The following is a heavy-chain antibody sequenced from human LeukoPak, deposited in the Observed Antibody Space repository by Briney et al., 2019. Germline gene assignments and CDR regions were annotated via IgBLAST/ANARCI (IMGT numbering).Heavy chain of an antibody. CDR3: ARAAEAHQKDY. CDR2: ITTTSSYV. CDR1: GFTFNSYT. J-gene: IGHJ4*02. Sequence: PGGSLRLSCAASGFTFNSYTMNWVRQAPGKGLEWVSSITTTSSYVYYADSVMGRFTISRDNAKNSLYLQMNSLRAEDTAVYYCARAAEAHQKDYWGQGTLVTVSS. V-gene: IGHV3-21*01. D-gene: IGHD6-19*01.